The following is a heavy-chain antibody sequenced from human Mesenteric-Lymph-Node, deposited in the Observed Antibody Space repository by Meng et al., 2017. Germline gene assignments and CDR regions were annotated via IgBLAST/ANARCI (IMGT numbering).Heavy chain of an antibody. CDR2: ISWNSGTV. CDR3: ARDWGGSGSSMDC. V-gene: IGHV3-9*01. J-gene: IGHJ4*02. CDR1: GFTFDDYA. D-gene: IGHD3-10*01. Sequence: GGSLRLSCAASGFTFDDYAMHWVRQAPGKGLEWVSGISWNSGTVDYADSVRGRFTISRDNAKNSLYLQMNSLGAEDTAVYYCARDWGGSGSSMDCWGQGTLVTVSS.